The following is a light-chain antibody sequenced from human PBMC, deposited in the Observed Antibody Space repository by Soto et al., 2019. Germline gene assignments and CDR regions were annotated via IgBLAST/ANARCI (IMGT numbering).Light chain of an antibody. J-gene: IGLJ3*02. V-gene: IGLV2-23*02. CDR3: CSYASSSPWV. CDR1: SSDVGSYNL. CDR2: EVS. Sequence: QSALTQPASVSGSPGQSITISCTGSSSDVGSYNLVSWYQQHPGKAPKLIIYEVSKRPSGISTRFSASKSGNTASLTISGLQAEDEADYHCCSYASSSPWVLGGGTKLTVL.